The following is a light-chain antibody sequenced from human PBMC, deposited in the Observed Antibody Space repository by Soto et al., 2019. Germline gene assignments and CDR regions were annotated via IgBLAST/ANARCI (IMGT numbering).Light chain of an antibody. J-gene: IGKJ5*01. CDR1: KTISNY. V-gene: IGKV1-39*01. Sequence: DIQMTQSPSSLSASVGDRVTITCRTSKTISNYLNWYQKKPGKAPQLLIYAASTLQRGVPSRFSGSGSGTDFTLTIGSLQPEDSATYYYQQSYSPPPITFGQGTRLEIK. CDR3: QQSYSPPPIT. CDR2: AAS.